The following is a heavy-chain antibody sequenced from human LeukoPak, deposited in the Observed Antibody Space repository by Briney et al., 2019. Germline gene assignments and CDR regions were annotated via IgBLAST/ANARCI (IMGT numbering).Heavy chain of an antibody. CDR3: VKDNPAEIRGVPKFDY. Sequence: GGSLRLSCAASGFTFSRYAMSWVRQAPGKGLAWVSAISGNGGSTYYAASVKGRFTISRDNSKNTVYLQMSSLRAEDSVIYYCVKDNPAEIRGVPKFDYWGQGALVTVSS. D-gene: IGHD3-10*01. V-gene: IGHV3-23*01. CDR2: ISGNGGST. J-gene: IGHJ4*02. CDR1: GFTFSRYA.